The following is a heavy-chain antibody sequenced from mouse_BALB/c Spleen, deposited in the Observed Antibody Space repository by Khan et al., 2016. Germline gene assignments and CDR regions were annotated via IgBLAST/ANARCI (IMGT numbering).Heavy chain of an antibody. V-gene: IGHV5-6-3*01. D-gene: IGHD2-14*01. CDR1: GFTFSTYA. J-gene: IGHJ4*01. CDR3: ARVRQAVDY. Sequence: EVQLLETGGGLVQPGGSLKLSCAASGFTFSTYAMSWVRQTPDKRLELVATINSNGGSTYYPDNVKGRFTISRDNAKNTLYLQMSSLKSEDTAMYYCARVRQAVDYWGQGTSVTVSS. CDR2: INSNGGST.